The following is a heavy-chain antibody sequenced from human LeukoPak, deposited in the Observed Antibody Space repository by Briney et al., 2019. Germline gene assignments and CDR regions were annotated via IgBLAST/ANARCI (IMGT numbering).Heavy chain of an antibody. V-gene: IGHV1-69*04. D-gene: IGHD6-13*01. CDR2: IIPILGIA. J-gene: IGHJ5*02. Sequence: SVKVSCKASGGTFSSYAISWVRQAPGQGLEWMGRIIPILGIANYAQKFQGRVTITADKSTSTAYMELRSLRSDDTAVYYCARDRGIAEADSFDPWGQGTLVTVSS. CDR1: GGTFSSYA. CDR3: ARDRGIAEADSFDP.